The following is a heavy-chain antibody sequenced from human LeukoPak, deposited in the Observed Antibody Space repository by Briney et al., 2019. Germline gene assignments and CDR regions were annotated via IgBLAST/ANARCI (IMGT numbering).Heavy chain of an antibody. J-gene: IGHJ4*02. CDR2: ISSSCSTI. Sequence: GGSLRLSCAASGFTFSSYEMNWVRQAPGKGLEWVSYISSSCSTIYYADSVKGRFTISRDNAKNSLYLQMNSLRAEDTAVYYCARDRGAQWLVPLDYWGQGTLVTVSS. CDR3: ARDRGAQWLVPLDY. V-gene: IGHV3-48*03. CDR1: GFTFSSYE. D-gene: IGHD6-19*01.